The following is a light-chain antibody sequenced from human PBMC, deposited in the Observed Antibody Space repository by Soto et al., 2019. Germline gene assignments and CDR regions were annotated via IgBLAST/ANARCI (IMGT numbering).Light chain of an antibody. CDR1: QSISTN. J-gene: IGKJ1*01. CDR3: QQYTHWPVWT. V-gene: IGKV3-15*01. CDR2: GPS. Sequence: EIVLTQSPATLSVSPGERVTLSCRASQSISTNLAWYQQKPGQAPRLLIYGPSTRATGVPARFSGSGSGTEFTLTISSLHSEDFAIYYCQQYTHWPVWTFGQGPKVDIK.